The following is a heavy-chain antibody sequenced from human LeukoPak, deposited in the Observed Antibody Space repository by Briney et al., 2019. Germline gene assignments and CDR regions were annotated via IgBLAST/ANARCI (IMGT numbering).Heavy chain of an antibody. CDR2: INPSGGST. Sequence: ASVKVSCKASGYTFTSYYMHWVRQAPGQGLEWMGIINPSGGSTGYAQKFQGRVTMTRDTSTSTVYMELSSLRSQDTAVYYCARDRSPTYYDSSGYYYWGQGTLVTVSS. V-gene: IGHV1-46*01. CDR3: ARDRSPTYYDSSGYYY. J-gene: IGHJ4*02. D-gene: IGHD3-22*01. CDR1: GYTFTSYY.